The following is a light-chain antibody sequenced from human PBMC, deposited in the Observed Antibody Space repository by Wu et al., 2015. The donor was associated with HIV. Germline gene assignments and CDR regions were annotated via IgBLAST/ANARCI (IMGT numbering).Light chain of an antibody. Sequence: EIVMTQSPATLSVSPGERATLSCRASQSVSSNLAWYQQKPGQAPRLLVYGASTRATGIPAKFSGSGSGTEFTLTISSLQPEDFAVYYCQQYNDYTWTFGQGTKVEIK. V-gene: IGKV3-15*01. CDR1: QSVSSN. CDR3: QQYNDYTWT. J-gene: IGKJ1*01. CDR2: GAS.